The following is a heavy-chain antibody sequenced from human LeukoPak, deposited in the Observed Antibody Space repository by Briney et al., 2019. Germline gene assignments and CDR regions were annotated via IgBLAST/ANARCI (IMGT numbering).Heavy chain of an antibody. CDR3: AKYAPGGYEHFDY. J-gene: IGHJ4*02. CDR1: GFTVSSNY. CDR2: ISGSGGST. D-gene: IGHD5-12*01. V-gene: IGHV3-23*01. Sequence: GGSLRLSCAASGFTVSSNYMSWVRQAPGKGLEWVSVISGSGGSTYYADSVKGRFTISRDNSKNTLYLQMNSLRAEDTAVYYCAKYAPGGYEHFDYWGQGTLVTVSS.